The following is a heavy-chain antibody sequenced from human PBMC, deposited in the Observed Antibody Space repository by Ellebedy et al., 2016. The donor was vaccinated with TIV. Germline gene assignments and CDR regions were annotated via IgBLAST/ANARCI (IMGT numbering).Heavy chain of an antibody. J-gene: IGHJ4*02. D-gene: IGHD2/OR15-2a*01. V-gene: IGHV3-30*03. CDR2: ISKDGTYK. CDR3: FLRIRRGY. Sequence: SLKISCVASGFTFSSYYMIWVRQAPGKGLEWVAVISKDGTYKYYPDSVKGRFTISRDNSTNTVYLQMNSLRDEDTAVYYCFLRIRRGYWGQGTLVTVSS. CDR1: GFTFSSYY.